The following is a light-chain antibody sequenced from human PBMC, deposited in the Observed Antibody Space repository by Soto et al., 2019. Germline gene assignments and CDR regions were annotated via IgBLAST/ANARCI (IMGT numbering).Light chain of an antibody. J-gene: IGLJ1*01. CDR1: SSDVGGYNY. CDR3: SSYTSSSTNV. Sequence: QSALAQPASVSVSPGHSITISCTGTSSDVGGYNYVSWYQQHPGKAPKLMIYDVSNRPSGVSNRFSGSKSGNTASLTISGLQAEDEADYYCSSYTSSSTNVFGTGTKVTVL. CDR2: DVS. V-gene: IGLV2-14*01.